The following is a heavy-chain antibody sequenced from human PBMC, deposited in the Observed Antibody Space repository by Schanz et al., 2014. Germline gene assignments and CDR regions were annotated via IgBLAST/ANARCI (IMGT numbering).Heavy chain of an antibody. CDR2: IKTKDEGEVP. V-gene: IGHV3-15*05. J-gene: IGHJ6*02. Sequence: EVQLLESGGGLVQPGGSLRLSCAASGFTFSSNAMCWVRQAPGEGLEYIGRIKTKDEGEVPEYSAPAKGRFTISRDNSKNTLYLQMNSLRAEDTAVYYCARGYSSSMDVWGQGTTVTVSS. CDR3: ARGYSSSMDV. CDR1: GFTFSSNA. D-gene: IGHD6-6*01.